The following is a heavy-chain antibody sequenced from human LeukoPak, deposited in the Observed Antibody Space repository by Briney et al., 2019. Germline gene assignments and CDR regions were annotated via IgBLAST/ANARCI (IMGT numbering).Heavy chain of an antibody. CDR1: GGSSSGYY. Sequence: SETLSLTCAVYGGSSSGYYWTWIRQPPGKGLEWIGEINHSGSTSNNPSLKSRVTVSVDTSKNQFSLKMTSVTAADTAVYFCARRGSNHGGDPLWGQGTLVTVSS. V-gene: IGHV4-34*01. CDR2: INHSGST. CDR3: ARRGSNHGGDPL. D-gene: IGHD2-21*02. J-gene: IGHJ4*02.